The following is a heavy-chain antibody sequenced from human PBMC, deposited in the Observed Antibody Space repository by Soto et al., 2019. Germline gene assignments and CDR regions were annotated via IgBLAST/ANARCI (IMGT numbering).Heavy chain of an antibody. J-gene: IGHJ4*02. CDR3: ARDSPHLDY. Sequence: QVQLVQSGAEVKKPGASVKVSCKASGYTFTSYGISWVRQAPGQGLEWMGWISAYNGNTKYAHKLQGRVTMTTDTSTRTAYIELRSRSDDDTALYYGARDSPHLDYWGQGTLVTVSS. V-gene: IGHV1-18*01. CDR1: GYTFTSYG. CDR2: ISAYNGNT.